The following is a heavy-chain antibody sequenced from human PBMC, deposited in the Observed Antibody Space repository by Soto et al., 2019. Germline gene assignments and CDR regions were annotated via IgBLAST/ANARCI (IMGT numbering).Heavy chain of an antibody. CDR3: AKDRNYPRDQFHN. J-gene: IGHJ4*02. CDR2: ISANGQGI. Sequence: LRLSCAASGFTFNNYAMSWVRQAPGKGLEWVSAISANGQGIYYADSVKGRFIISRDSSKNTVFLHMDSLTAEDAAVYYCAKDRNYPRDQFHNWGQGTLVTVSS. V-gene: IGHV3-23*01. D-gene: IGHD1-7*01. CDR1: GFTFNNYA.